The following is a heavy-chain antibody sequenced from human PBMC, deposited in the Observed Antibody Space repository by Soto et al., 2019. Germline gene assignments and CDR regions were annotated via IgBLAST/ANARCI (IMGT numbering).Heavy chain of an antibody. CDR1: GFTFSSYA. CDR3: AKDLRTYYDILTGSAPDFDP. J-gene: IGHJ5*02. V-gene: IGHV3-23*01. CDR2: ISGSGGST. D-gene: IGHD3-9*01. Sequence: PGGSLRLSCAASGFTFSSYAMSWVRQAPGKGLEWVSAISGSGGSTYYADSVKGRFTISRDNSKNTLYLQMNSLRAEDTAVYYCAKDLRTYYDILTGSAPDFDPWGQGTLVTVSS.